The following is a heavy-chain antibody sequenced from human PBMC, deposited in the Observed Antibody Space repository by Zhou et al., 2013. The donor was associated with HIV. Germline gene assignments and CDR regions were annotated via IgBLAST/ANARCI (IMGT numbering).Heavy chain of an antibody. Sequence: QVQLVQSAAEVKKPGASVTVSCRVSGFTLSDLSIHWVRQSPGRGPEWMGWIDADRGATKYAQNFQDRVTLTRDTSIRTAYMELRSLRYDDTAIFYCVRDRDWGFPRWFDPWGQGTQVIVSS. CDR3: VRDRDWGFPRWFDP. CDR1: GFTLSDLS. J-gene: IGHJ5*02. D-gene: IGHD7-27*01. CDR2: IDADRGAT. V-gene: IGHV1-2*02.